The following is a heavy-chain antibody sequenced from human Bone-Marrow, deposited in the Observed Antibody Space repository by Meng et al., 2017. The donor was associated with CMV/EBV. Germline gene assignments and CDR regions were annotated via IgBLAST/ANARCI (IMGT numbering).Heavy chain of an antibody. Sequence: GGSLRLSCAASGFTFSNFPVYWVRQAPGKGLEWVALISYDSNVKYDADSVKGRFTISRDNSKNTLYLQMNSLRPEDTSVYYCSRGAPKTSTYVFDIWGQGTMVTVSS. J-gene: IGHJ3*02. V-gene: IGHV3-30*04. CDR2: ISYDSNVK. CDR3: SRGAPKTSTYVFDI. D-gene: IGHD3-16*01. CDR1: GFTFSNFP.